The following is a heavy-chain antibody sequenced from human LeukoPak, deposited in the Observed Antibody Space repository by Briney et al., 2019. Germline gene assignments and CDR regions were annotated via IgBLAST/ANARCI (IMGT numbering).Heavy chain of an antibody. CDR1: GFTFSSYG. CDR2: ISYDGSNK. J-gene: IGHJ4*02. Sequence: GRSLRLSCAASGFTFSSYGMHWVRQAPGKGLEWVAVISYDGSNKYYADSVKGRFTISRDNSKNTLYLQMNSLRAEDTAVYYCAIQAGDFDYWGQGTPVTVSS. V-gene: IGHV3-30*03. D-gene: IGHD4-17*01. CDR3: AIQAGDFDY.